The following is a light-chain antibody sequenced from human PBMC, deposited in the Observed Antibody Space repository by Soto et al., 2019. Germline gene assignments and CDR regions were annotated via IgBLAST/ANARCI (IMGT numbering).Light chain of an antibody. CDR3: QQYGSSPT. CDR2: GAS. Sequence: EIVLTQSPGTLSLSTGERATLSCRASQSVSNHYLAWYQQTPGQAPRRLIYGASTRATGIPDTFSGSGSGTDFTLTIGRLEPEDFAVYYCQQYGSSPTFGEGTRLAI. V-gene: IGKV3-20*01. J-gene: IGKJ5*01. CDR1: QSVSNHY.